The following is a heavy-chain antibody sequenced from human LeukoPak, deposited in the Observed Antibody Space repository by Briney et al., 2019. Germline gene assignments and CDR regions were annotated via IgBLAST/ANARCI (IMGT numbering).Heavy chain of an antibody. D-gene: IGHD6-19*01. CDR1: GFTFSDYS. J-gene: IGHJ4*02. V-gene: IGHV3-21*01. CDR2: ISSGSTYK. Sequence: GGSLRLSCAASGFTFSDYSMHWVRQAPGKGLEWVSSISSGSTYKYSADSVKGRFTISRDNAKNSLFLQMNSLRDEDSAVYYCTRGPTLIGVAGTWPLDYWGQGTLVTVSS. CDR3: TRGPTLIGVAGTWPLDY.